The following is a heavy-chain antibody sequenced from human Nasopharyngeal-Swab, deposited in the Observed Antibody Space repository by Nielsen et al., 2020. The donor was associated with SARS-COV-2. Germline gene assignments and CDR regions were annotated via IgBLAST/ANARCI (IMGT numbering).Heavy chain of an antibody. J-gene: IGHJ2*01. D-gene: IGHD5-24*01. Sequence: GECLKISCAAPGFTFSNYGMPWVRQAPGKGLEWVALIWYDGSNKYYADSVKGRFTISRDNSKNTLYLQMNSLRAEDTAVYYCAIRGWLKFITYFDLWGRGTLVTVSS. V-gene: IGHV3-33*01. CDR3: AIRGWLKFITYFDL. CDR1: GFTFSNYG. CDR2: IWYDGSNK.